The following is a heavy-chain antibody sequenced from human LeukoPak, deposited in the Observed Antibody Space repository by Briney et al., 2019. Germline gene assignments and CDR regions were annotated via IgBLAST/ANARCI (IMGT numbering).Heavy chain of an antibody. CDR1: GYTFTSYY. D-gene: IGHD3-16*01. J-gene: IGHJ3*02. Sequence: ASVKVSCKASGYTFTSYYMHWVRQAPGQGLEWMGIINPSGGSTSYAQKFQGRVTMTRDTSTSTVYMELSSLRSEDTTVYYCARPENYAGGGDAFDIWGQGTMVTVSS. CDR3: ARPENYAGGGDAFDI. CDR2: INPSGGST. V-gene: IGHV1-46*01.